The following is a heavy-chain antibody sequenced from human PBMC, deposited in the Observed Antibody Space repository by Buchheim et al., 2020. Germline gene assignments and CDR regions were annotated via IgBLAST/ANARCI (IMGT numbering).Heavy chain of an antibody. V-gene: IGHV4-39*01. CDR3: ARGSGIFDSTGHQDYYFTH. CDR2: IYYSGST. J-gene: IGHJ4*02. CDR1: GGSISSSSYY. Sequence: QLQLQESGPGLVKPSETLSPTCTVSGGSISSSSYYWGWIRQPPGKGLEWIGSIYYSGSTYYNPSLKSRVTISVDTSKNQFSLKLSSVTAADTAVYYCARGSGIFDSTGHQDYYFTHWGQGTL. D-gene: IGHD2/OR15-2a*01.